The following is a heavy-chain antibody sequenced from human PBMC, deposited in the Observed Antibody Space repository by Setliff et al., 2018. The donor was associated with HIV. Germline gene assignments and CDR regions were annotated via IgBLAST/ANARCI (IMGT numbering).Heavy chain of an antibody. D-gene: IGHD3-10*01. CDR2: FYHSGNA. V-gene: IGHV4-30-2*01. CDR1: GASISSGDYS. CDR3: ARDRGEKGYFDS. Sequence: SETLSLTCAISGASISSGDYSWSWIRQPPGRDLEWIGYFYHSGNAYYSPSLHSRVTLSVNKSKNEFYLSLASVTAADTAVYYCARDRGEKGYFDSWGHGALVTVSS. J-gene: IGHJ4*01.